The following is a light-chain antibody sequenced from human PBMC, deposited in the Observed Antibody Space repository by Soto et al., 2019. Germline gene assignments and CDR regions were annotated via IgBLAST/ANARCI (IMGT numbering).Light chain of an antibody. CDR3: QQYNNWPPIT. V-gene: IGKV3-15*01. Sequence: EIVLTQSPATLSSFPGDRVTLSCRASQSVSSNLACYQQKPGQAPRLLIYGASTRATGIPARFSGSGSGTEFTLTISSLQSEDFAVYYCQQYNNWPPITFGQGTRLEIK. CDR1: QSVSSN. CDR2: GAS. J-gene: IGKJ5*01.